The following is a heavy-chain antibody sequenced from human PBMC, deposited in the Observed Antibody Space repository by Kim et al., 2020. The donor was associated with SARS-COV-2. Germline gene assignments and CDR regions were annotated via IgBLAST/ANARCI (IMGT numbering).Heavy chain of an antibody. CDR2: INEDGNKK. J-gene: IGHJ6*02. CDR1: GFSINTFW. Sequence: GGSLRLSCEASGFSINTFWMNWVRQAPGKGPEWVANINEDGNKKYYVDSVKGRFTISRDNAKNSVSLEMNSLRPEDTAVYYCTNLPLDYYMDVWGQGTTVTVSS. V-gene: IGHV3-7*03. CDR3: TNLPLDYYMDV.